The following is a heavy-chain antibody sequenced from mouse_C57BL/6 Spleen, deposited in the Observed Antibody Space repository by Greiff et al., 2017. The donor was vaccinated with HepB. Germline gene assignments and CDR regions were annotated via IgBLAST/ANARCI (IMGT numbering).Heavy chain of an antibody. CDR3: ASDYYGSSAWDY. CDR2: INPNNGGT. D-gene: IGHD1-1*01. V-gene: IGHV1-26*01. Sequence: VQLKQSGPELVKPGASVKISCKASGYTFTDYYMNWVKQSPGKSLEWIGDINPNNGGTSYNQKFKGKATLTVDKSSSTAYMELRSLTSEDSAVYYCASDYYGSSAWDYWGQGTSVTVSS. CDR1: GYTFTDYY. J-gene: IGHJ4*01.